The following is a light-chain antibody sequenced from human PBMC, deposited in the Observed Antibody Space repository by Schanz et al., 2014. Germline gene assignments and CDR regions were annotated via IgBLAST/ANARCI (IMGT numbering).Light chain of an antibody. CDR1: SSDVGGYNY. V-gene: IGLV2-14*01. J-gene: IGLJ3*02. Sequence: QSALTQPASVSGSPGQSITISCTGTSSDVGGYNYVSWYQQHPGKAPKLMIYDVSNRPSGVSNRFSGSKSGNTASLTISGLQAEDEADYYCSSYAGSYTGLFGGGTKLTVL. CDR3: SSYAGSYTGL. CDR2: DVS.